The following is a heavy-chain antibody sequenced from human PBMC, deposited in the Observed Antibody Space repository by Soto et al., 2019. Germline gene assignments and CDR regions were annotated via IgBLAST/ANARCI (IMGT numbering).Heavy chain of an antibody. Sequence: QVQLQQWGAGLLKPSETLSLTCAVYGGSFSGYYWSWIRQPPGKGLEWIGEINHSGSTNYNPSLKSRVTISVDTSKNQFSLKLSSVTAADTAVYYCARGVASWSCSGGSCYSYFDYWGQGTLVTVSS. CDR2: INHSGST. CDR3: ARGVASWSCSGGSCYSYFDY. D-gene: IGHD2-15*01. V-gene: IGHV4-34*01. CDR1: GGSFSGYY. J-gene: IGHJ4*02.